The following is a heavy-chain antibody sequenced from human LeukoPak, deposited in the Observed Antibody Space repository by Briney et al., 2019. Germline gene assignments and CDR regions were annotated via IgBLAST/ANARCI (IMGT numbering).Heavy chain of an antibody. D-gene: IGHD2-21*01. CDR1: GFTFDDYA. J-gene: IGHJ5*02. CDR3: AKDNSPFPYNWFDP. Sequence: PGGSLRLSCAASGFTFDDYAMHWVRQAPGKGLEWVSGISWNSGSIGYADSVKGRLTISRDNAKNSLYLQMNSLRAEDTALYYCAKDNSPFPYNWFDPWGQGTLVTVSS. V-gene: IGHV3-9*01. CDR2: ISWNSGSI.